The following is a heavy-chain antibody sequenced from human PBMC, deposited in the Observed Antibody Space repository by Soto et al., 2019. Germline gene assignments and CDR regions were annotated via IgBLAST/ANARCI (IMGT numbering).Heavy chain of an antibody. CDR3: ARAPMVRGVPPKNWFDP. CDR1: GYTFTSYD. CDR2: MNPNSGNT. Sequence: VKVSCKASGYTFTSYDINWVRQATGQGLEWMGWMNPNSGNTGYAQKFQGRVTMTRNTSISTAYMELSSLRSEDTAVYYCARAPMVRGVPPKNWFDPWGQGTLVTVSS. V-gene: IGHV1-8*01. D-gene: IGHD3-10*01. J-gene: IGHJ5*02.